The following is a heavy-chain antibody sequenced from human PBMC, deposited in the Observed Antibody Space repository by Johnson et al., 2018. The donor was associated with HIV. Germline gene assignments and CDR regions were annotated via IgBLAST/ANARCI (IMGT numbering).Heavy chain of an antibody. CDR3: VKDKFMFLENPVDAFDV. J-gene: IGHJ3*01. CDR1: AFSFSNYP. V-gene: IGHV3-30*04. CDR2: ISYDGSNK. Sequence: VQLVESGGGLVKPGGSLRLSCAASAFSFSNYPMHWVRQAPGKGLEWVAVISYDGSNKYYTDSVKGRFTISRDNSNNTLYLQMNSLRPEDTGVYYCVKDKFMFLENPVDAFDVWGQGTMVTVSS. D-gene: IGHD3-3*01.